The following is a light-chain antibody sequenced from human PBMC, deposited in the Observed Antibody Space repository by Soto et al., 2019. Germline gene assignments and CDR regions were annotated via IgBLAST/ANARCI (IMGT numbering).Light chain of an antibody. V-gene: IGKV3-20*01. CDR3: QQYGSSPPLT. J-gene: IGKJ4*01. CDR1: QSVSSNF. Sequence: EIVLTQSPGTLSLSPGERATLSCRASQSVSSNFLAWYQQKPGQAPRLLIYGASTRATGIPDRFSGRGSGTDVTLTISRLEPEDFALYYCQQYGSSPPLTFGGGTKVE. CDR2: GAS.